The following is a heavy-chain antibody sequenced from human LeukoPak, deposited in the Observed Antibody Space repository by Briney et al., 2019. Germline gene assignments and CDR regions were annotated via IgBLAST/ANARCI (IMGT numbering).Heavy chain of an antibody. J-gene: IGHJ4*02. CDR2: INHSGST. CDR3: ARDRGNDPFGGVPPAAVA. Sequence: KPSETLSLTCAVYGGSFSGYYWSWIRQPPGKGLEWIGEINHSGSTNYNPSLKSRVTISVDTSKNQFSLKLSSVTAADTAVYYCARDRGNDPFGGVPPAAVAWGQGTLVTVSS. CDR1: GGSFSGYY. V-gene: IGHV4-34*01. D-gene: IGHD3-10*01.